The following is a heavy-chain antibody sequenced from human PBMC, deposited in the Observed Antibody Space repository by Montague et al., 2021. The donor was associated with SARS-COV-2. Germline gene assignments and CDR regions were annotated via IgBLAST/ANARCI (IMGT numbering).Heavy chain of an antibody. Sequence: SETLSLTCTVSGGSISNSHYYCAWIRQPPGKGLEWIGSIYFNGHSYYNPSLKNRASISLDTSKNQYYLKLNSVAAADTAVYYCERQPQYQTGALDIWGQGTMVTVSS. CDR1: GGSISNSHYY. CDR3: ERQPQYQTGALDI. J-gene: IGHJ3*02. V-gene: IGHV4-39*01. D-gene: IGHD2-2*01. CDR2: IYFNGHS.